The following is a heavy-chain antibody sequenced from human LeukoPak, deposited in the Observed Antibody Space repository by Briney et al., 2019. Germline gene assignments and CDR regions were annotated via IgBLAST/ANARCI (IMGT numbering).Heavy chain of an antibody. V-gene: IGHV3-74*01. CDR3: STTPCYDSGGYYYSY. Sequence: PGGSLRLSCAASGFTFSAYWMHWVRQAPGKGLVWVSRINSDGSSTSYADSVKGRFTISRDNAKNMLYLQMNSLRAEDTAVYYCSTTPCYDSGGYYYSYWGQGTLVTVSS. CDR1: GFTFSAYW. J-gene: IGHJ4*02. CDR2: INSDGSST. D-gene: IGHD3-22*01.